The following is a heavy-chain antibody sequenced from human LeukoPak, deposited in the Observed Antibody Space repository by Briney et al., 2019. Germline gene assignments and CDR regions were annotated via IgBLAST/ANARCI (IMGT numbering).Heavy chain of an antibody. CDR1: GYTFTSYY. CDR3: ARYAFHWDAFDI. Sequence: ASVKVSCKASGYTFTSYYMHWVRPAPGQGLEWMGIINPSCGSTSYAQKFQGRVTMTRDASTSTVYMELSSLRSEDTAVYYCARYAFHWDAFDIWGQGTMVTVSS. V-gene: IGHV1-46*01. J-gene: IGHJ3*02. CDR2: INPSCGST. D-gene: IGHD3-16*01.